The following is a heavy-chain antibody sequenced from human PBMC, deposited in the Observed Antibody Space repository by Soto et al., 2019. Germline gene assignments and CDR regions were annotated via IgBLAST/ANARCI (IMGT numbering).Heavy chain of an antibody. CDR1: GYIFTNFG. Sequence: QVQLVQSGAEVKKPGASVKVSCKASGYIFTNFGISWVRQAPGQGLEWMGWLNTYNGNTNYAQNLQGRVTMSTDASTSTAYREMRSLRSDDTAVYYCARGMTPDYFDYWGQGTLVTVSS. CDR2: LNTYNGNT. J-gene: IGHJ4*02. V-gene: IGHV1-18*01. CDR3: ARGMTPDYFDY.